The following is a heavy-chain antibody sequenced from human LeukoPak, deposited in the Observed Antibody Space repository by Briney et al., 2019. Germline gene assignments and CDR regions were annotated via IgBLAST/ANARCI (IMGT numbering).Heavy chain of an antibody. CDR1: GGTFSSYA. CDR2: IIPIFGTA. V-gene: IGHV1-69*05. Sequence: SVKVSCKXSGGTFSSYAISWVRQAPGQGLEWMGRIIPIFGTANYAQKFQGRVTITTDESTSTAYMELSSLRSEDTAVYYCARGGYPTDDAFDIWGQGTMVTVSS. J-gene: IGHJ3*02. CDR3: ARGGYPTDDAFDI. D-gene: IGHD3-22*01.